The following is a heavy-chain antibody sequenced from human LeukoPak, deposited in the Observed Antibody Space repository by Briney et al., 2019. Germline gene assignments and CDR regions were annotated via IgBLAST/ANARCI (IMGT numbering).Heavy chain of an antibody. J-gene: IGHJ4*02. D-gene: IGHD3-10*01. Sequence: PSETPSLTCTVSGASISNYYWSWFRQPPGKGLEWLAYIYYTGTTNYNPSVKSRLTISVDTSKNQLSLTLNSVTAADTAVYYCARHYSSGTYPLDSWGQGTLVTVSS. CDR3: ARHYSSGTYPLDS. CDR1: GASISNYY. V-gene: IGHV4-59*01. CDR2: IYYTGTT.